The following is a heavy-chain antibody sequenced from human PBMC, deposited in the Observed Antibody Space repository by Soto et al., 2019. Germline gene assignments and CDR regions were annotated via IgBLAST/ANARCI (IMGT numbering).Heavy chain of an antibody. CDR1: GGTFSSYA. V-gene: IGHV1-69*13. Sequence: SVKVSCKASGGTFSSYAISWVRQAPGQGLEWMGGIIPIFGTANYAQKFQGRVTITADESTSTAYMELSSLRSEDTAVYYCARDNPYDSSGSMYNWFDPWGQGTLVTVSS. CDR3: ARDNPYDSSGSMYNWFDP. J-gene: IGHJ5*02. D-gene: IGHD3-22*01. CDR2: IIPIFGTA.